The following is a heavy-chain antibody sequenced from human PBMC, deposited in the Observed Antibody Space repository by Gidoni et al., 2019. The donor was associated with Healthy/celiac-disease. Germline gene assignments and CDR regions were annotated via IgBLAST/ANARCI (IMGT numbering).Heavy chain of an antibody. V-gene: IGHV3-64D*06. CDR1: GFTFSRYA. Sequence: EVQLVESGGGLVQPGGSLRLSCSASGFTFSRYAMHWVRQAPGKGLEYVSAISSNGGSTYYADSVKGRFTISRDNSKNTLYLQMSSLRAEDTAVYYCVKSLTYYDILTGQPDAFDIWGQGTMVTVSS. J-gene: IGHJ3*02. CDR3: VKSLTYYDILTGQPDAFDI. CDR2: ISSNGGST. D-gene: IGHD3-9*01.